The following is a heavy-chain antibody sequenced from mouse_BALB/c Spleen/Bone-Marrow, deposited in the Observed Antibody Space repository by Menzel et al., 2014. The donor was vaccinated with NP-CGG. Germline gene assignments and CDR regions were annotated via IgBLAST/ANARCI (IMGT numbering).Heavy chain of an antibody. D-gene: IGHD2-14*01. CDR3: ARYDYRYSWFAY. CDR2: IDPANGNT. CDR1: GFNIKDTY. V-gene: IGHV14-3*02. Sequence: VQLKQSGAELVKPGASVKLSCTASGFNIKDTYMHWVKQRPEQDLEWIGRIDPANGNTKYDPKFQGKATITTDTSSNTAYLQLRSLTSEDTAVYYCARYDYRYSWFAYWGQGTLVTVSA. J-gene: IGHJ3*01.